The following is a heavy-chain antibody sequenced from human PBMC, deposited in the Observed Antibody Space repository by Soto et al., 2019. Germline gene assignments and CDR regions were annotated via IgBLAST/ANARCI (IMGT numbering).Heavy chain of an antibody. V-gene: IGHV1-3*01. CDR2: INAGNGNT. CDR3: ARDRLDCSGGSCYTNWFDP. CDR1: GYTFTSYA. D-gene: IGHD2-15*01. J-gene: IGHJ5*02. Sequence: ASVKVSCKASGYTFTSYAMHWVRQAPGQRLEWMGWINAGNGNTKYSQKFQGRVTITRDTSASTAYMELSSLRSEDTAVYYCARDRLDCSGGSCYTNWFDPWGQGTLVTVSS.